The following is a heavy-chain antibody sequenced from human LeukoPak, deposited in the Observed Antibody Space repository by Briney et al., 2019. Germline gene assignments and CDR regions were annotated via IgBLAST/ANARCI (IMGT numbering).Heavy chain of an antibody. Sequence: GRSLRLSCAASGFTFSSYGMHWVRQAPGKGLEWVAVISDDGSNKYYGDSVKGRFTISRDNSKNTLYLQMNSLRAEDTAVYYCAKDRGYSSSWYVFGYWGHGTLVTVSS. CDR2: ISDDGSNK. CDR3: AKDRGYSSSWYVFGY. D-gene: IGHD6-13*01. J-gene: IGHJ4*01. CDR1: GFTFSSYG. V-gene: IGHV3-30*18.